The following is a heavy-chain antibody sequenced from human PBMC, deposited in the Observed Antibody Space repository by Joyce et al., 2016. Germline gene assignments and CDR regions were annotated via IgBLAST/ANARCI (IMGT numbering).Heavy chain of an antibody. Sequence: EVQLVESGGTLVQPGESLRLSCAASGFSFSTSWMTWVSQAPGKGLEWGASIKEEGSEKNYVDSVKGRVTSSRDNAKTSLYLHISSLRGDDTAVYYCAREYWGPRGWGQGTLVTVSS. J-gene: IGHJ4*02. V-gene: IGHV3-7*01. CDR2: IKEEGSEK. CDR1: GFSFSTSW. D-gene: IGHD7-27*01. CDR3: AREYWGPRG.